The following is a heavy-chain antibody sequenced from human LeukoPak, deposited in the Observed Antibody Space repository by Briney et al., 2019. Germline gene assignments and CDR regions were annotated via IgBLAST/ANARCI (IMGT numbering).Heavy chain of an antibody. CDR2: ISAYNGNT. CDR3: ARGRGGPGDILTGYYYLVY. Sequence: ASVQVSCKASGYTFTSYGISWVRQAPGQGLEWMGWISAYNGNTNYAQKLQGRATMTTDTSTSTAYMELRSLRSDDTAVYYCARGRGGPGDILTGYYYLVYWGQGTLVTVSS. CDR1: GYTFTSYG. V-gene: IGHV1-18*01. D-gene: IGHD3-9*01. J-gene: IGHJ4*02.